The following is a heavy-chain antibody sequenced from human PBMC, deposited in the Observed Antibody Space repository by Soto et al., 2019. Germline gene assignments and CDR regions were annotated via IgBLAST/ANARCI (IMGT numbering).Heavy chain of an antibody. Sequence: PSETLSLTCDVYGGSFSGYSWGWIRQSPGKGLEWIGIIYSTENTYYHPSLLSRVTISADTSMNEFSLRLSSVTAADTAVYYCVRHRYSYGVYYFDYWGQGTLVTVSS. V-gene: IGHV4-39*01. CDR2: IYSTENT. CDR1: GGSFSGYS. J-gene: IGHJ4*02. CDR3: VRHRYSYGVYYFDY. D-gene: IGHD5-18*01.